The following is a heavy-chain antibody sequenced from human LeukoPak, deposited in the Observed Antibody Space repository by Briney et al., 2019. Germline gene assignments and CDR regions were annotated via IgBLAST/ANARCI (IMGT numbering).Heavy chain of an antibody. CDR2: INSDGINT. D-gene: IGHD3-22*01. CDR1: GFTFSNYW. J-gene: IGHJ5*02. Sequence: GGSLRLSCAASGFTFSNYWMHWVRQAPGKGLVWVSRINSDGINTSYADSVKGRFTISKDNAKNTLNLQMNSLRAEDTAVYYCARDLGQYYDTSDNWFDPWGQGTLVTVSS. V-gene: IGHV3-74*01. CDR3: ARDLGQYYDTSDNWFDP.